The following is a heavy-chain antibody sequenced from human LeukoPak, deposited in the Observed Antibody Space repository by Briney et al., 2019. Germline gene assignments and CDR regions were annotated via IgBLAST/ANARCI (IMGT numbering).Heavy chain of an antibody. Sequence: SETLSLTCTVSGGSISSSSYYWGWIRQPPGKGLEWIGSIYYSGSTYYNPSLKSRVTISVDTSKNQFSLKLSSVTAADTAVYYCARFRKGEYGVRSGYFDYWGQGTLVTVSS. CDR2: IYYSGST. V-gene: IGHV4-39*01. D-gene: IGHD2-15*01. J-gene: IGHJ4*02. CDR3: ARFRKGEYGVRSGYFDY. CDR1: GGSISSSSYY.